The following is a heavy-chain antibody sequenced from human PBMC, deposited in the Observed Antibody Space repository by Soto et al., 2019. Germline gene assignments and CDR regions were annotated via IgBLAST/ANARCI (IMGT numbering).Heavy chain of an antibody. J-gene: IGHJ6*02. V-gene: IGHV1-3*01. Sequence: ASVKVSCKASGYTFTSYAMHWVRQAPGQRLEWMGWINAGNGNTKYSQKFQGRVTITRDTSASTAYMELSSLRSEDTAVYYCARDTEDIAAAGYDLYYYYYGMDVWRQGTTVTVSS. CDR3: ARDTEDIAAAGYDLYYYYYGMDV. D-gene: IGHD6-13*01. CDR1: GYTFTSYA. CDR2: INAGNGNT.